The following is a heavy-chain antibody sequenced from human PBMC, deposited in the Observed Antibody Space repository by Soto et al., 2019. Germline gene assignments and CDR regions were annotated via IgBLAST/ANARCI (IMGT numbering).Heavy chain of an antibody. J-gene: IGHJ6*02. CDR1: GGTFSSYA. Sequence: QVQLVQSGAEVKKPGSSVKVSCKASGGTFSSYAISWVRQAPGQGLEWMGGIIPIFGTANYAQKFQGRVTITADDPTSTAYMELSSLRSEDTAVYYCARATRDIVVVVAATPHYYYYGMDVWGQGTTVTVSS. D-gene: IGHD2-15*01. CDR2: IIPIFGTA. V-gene: IGHV1-69*01. CDR3: ARATRDIVVVVAATPHYYYYGMDV.